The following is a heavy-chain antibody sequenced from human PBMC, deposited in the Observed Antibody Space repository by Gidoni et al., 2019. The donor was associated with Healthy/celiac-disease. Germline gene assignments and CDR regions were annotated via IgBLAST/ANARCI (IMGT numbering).Heavy chain of an antibody. Sequence: EVQLVESGGGLVQPGRSLRLSCAASGFTFDDYAMHWVRQAPGTGLEWVSGISWNSGSRGYADSVKGRFTISRDNAKNYLYLQMNSLRAEDTALYYCAKGVYGDPYYYYYYGMDVWGQGTTVTVSS. D-gene: IGHD4-17*01. CDR2: ISWNSGSR. CDR1: GFTFDDYA. CDR3: AKGVYGDPYYYYYYGMDV. J-gene: IGHJ6*02. V-gene: IGHV3-9*01.